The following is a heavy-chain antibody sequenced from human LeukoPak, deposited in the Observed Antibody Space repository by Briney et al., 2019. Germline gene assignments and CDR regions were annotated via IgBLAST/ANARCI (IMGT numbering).Heavy chain of an antibody. CDR3: AKGKGYSSSATDH. V-gene: IGHV3-23*01. CDR2: ISGSDGST. CDR1: GFTFNSHA. Sequence: GASLRLSCAASGFTFNSHAMNWVRQAPGKGLEWVSAISGSDGSTYYADSVKGRFTISRDNSKNTLYLQMNSVRGEDTAVYHCAKGKGYSSSATDHWGQGTLVTVSS. J-gene: IGHJ5*02. D-gene: IGHD6-6*01.